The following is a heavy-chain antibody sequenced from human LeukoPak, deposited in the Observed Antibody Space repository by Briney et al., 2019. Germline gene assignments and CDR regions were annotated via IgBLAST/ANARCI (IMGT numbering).Heavy chain of an antibody. CDR2: IYTSGST. V-gene: IGHV4-61*02. J-gene: IGHJ6*02. CDR1: GGSISSGSYY. D-gene: IGHD1-26*01. Sequence: SETLSLTCTVSGGSISSGSYYWSWIRQPAGKGLEWIGRIYTSGSTNYNPSLKSRVTISVDTSKNQFSLKLSSVTAADTAVYYCATLIVGATSDYYYYYYGMDVWGQGTTVTVSS. CDR3: ATLIVGATSDYYYYYYGMDV.